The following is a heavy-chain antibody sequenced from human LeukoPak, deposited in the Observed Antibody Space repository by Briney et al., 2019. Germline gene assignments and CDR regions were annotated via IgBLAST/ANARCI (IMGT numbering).Heavy chain of an antibody. CDR2: ISGSGGST. CDR3: AKSGVGPFLIDY. CDR1: EFTFRNYA. V-gene: IGHV3-23*01. Sequence: GGSLRLSCVASEFTFRNYAMSRVRQAPGKGLEWVSAISGSGGSTYYADSVKGRFTISRDNSKNTLYLQMNSLRAEDPAVYYCAKSGVGPFLIDYWGQGTLVTVSS. D-gene: IGHD2-15*01. J-gene: IGHJ4*02.